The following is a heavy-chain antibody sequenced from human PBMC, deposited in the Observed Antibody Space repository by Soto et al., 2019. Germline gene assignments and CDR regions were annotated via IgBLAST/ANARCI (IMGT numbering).Heavy chain of an antibody. J-gene: IGHJ5*02. V-gene: IGHV1-69*13. D-gene: IGHD5-12*01. CDR3: ARRIGDGYNLFMAFDP. CDR2: IIPIFGTA. CDR1: GCTFSSYA. Sequence: GASVKVSCKASGCTFSSYAISWVRQAPGQGLEWMGGIIPIFGTANYAQKFQGRVTITADESTSTAYMELSSLRSEDTAVYYCARRIGDGYNLFMAFDPWGQGTLVTVSS.